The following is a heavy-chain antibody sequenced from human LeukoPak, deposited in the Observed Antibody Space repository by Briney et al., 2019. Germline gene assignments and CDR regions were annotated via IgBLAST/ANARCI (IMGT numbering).Heavy chain of an antibody. D-gene: IGHD2-15*01. CDR3: ARSPYCSGGSCYHTHSYYFYGMDV. CDR2: IIPILGIA. J-gene: IGHJ6*02. Sequence: SVKVSCKASGGTFSSYAISWVRQAPGQGLEWMGRIIPILGIANYAQKFQGRVTITADKSTSTAYMELSSLRSEDTAVYYCARSPYCSGGSCYHTHSYYFYGMDVWGQGTTVTVSS. CDR1: GGTFSSYA. V-gene: IGHV1-69*04.